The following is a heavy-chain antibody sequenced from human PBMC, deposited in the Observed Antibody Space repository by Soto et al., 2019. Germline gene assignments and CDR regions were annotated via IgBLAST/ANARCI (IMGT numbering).Heavy chain of an antibody. CDR1: AGTFSSYT. D-gene: IGHD6-6*01. CDR2: IIPILGIA. CDR3: ARATAECSSSSPYFDC. Sequence: SVKVSCKASAGTFSSYTISWELRAPGQGLEWMGRIIPILGIANYAQKFQGRVTITADKSTSTAYMELSSLRSEDTAVYYCARATAECSSSSPYFDCWGQGTLVTVAS. J-gene: IGHJ4*02. V-gene: IGHV1-69*02.